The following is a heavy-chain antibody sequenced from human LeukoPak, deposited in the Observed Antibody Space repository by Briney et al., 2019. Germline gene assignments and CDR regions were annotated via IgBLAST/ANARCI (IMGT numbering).Heavy chain of an antibody. D-gene: IGHD3-3*01. CDR3: AKVNGYYTFGYYLDD. CDR1: GFTFSSYA. V-gene: IGHV3-23*01. Sequence: GGSLRLSCAASGFTFSSYAMSWVRQAPGKGLEWVSAISGSGGSTYYADSVKGRFTISRDNSKNTLYLQMNSLRAEDTAVYYCAKVNGYYTFGYYLDDWGQGTLVTVSS. J-gene: IGHJ4*02. CDR2: ISGSGGST.